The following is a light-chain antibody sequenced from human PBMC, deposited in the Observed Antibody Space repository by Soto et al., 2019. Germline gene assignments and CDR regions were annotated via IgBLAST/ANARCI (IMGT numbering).Light chain of an antibody. J-gene: IGLJ1*01. CDR2: KGT. CDR1: SSDVGAYNS. CDR3: CSSAPVSTDV. V-gene: IGLV2-23*01. Sequence: QSALAQPASVSGSPGQSITISCTGTSSDVGAYNSVSWYQQHPHRAPQVIIYKGTQRPSGVSNRFSGSTSGNAASLTISALQADDEADYFCCSSAPVSTDVFRTGTKVTVL.